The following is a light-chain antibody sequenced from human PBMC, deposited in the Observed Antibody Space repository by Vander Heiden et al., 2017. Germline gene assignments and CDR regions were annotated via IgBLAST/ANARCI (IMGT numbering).Light chain of an antibody. J-gene: IGKJ4*01. CDR1: QSVRSGY. CDR2: GVA. CDR3: QQHGSSVT. Sequence: EMVLTQSPGTVSLSPGKRAPLSCRASQSVRSGYVAWYQQKPGQARRLLIHGVARRATGIADRCSGSGSGTDFTLTMSRLEPEDFAVYYCQQHGSSVTFGGGTKVEIK. V-gene: IGKV3-20*01.